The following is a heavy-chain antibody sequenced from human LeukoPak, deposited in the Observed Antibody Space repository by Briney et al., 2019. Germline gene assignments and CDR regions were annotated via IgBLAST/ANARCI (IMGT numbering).Heavy chain of an antibody. V-gene: IGHV3-23*01. CDR1: GFTFSTYG. J-gene: IGHJ4*02. Sequence: GGSLRLSCAASGFTFSTYGMSWVRQAPGKGLEWVSGINNNGANTYYADSVKGRFTISRDNAKNSLYLQMNSLRAEDTAVYYCARQVLASYGDYGSFDYWGQGTLVTVSS. D-gene: IGHD4-17*01. CDR2: INNNGANT. CDR3: ARQVLASYGDYGSFDY.